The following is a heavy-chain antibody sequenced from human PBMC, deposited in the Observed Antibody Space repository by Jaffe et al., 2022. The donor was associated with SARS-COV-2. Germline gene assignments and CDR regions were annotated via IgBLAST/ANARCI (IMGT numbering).Heavy chain of an antibody. D-gene: IGHD4-17*01. CDR1: GFTFSAYD. J-gene: IGHJ2*01. Sequence: EVQVVESGGDLVQPGGSLRLSCAASGFTFSAYDFHWVRQAPGKGLEWVSAIGVAGDRERYYLDSVKGRFTISRENVRNSLSLQMNNLRAGDTAVYYCAREWRSTVTSGGWWYFDLWGRGTLVTVSS. CDR3: AREWRSTVTSGGWWYFDL. V-gene: IGHV3-13*01. CDR2: IGVAGDRER.